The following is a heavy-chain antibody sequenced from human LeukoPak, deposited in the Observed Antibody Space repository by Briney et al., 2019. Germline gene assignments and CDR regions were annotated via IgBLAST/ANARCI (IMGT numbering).Heavy chain of an antibody. CDR3: ARGGYYDSSGYYPLGY. D-gene: IGHD3-22*01. CDR2: ISSSSSYI. V-gene: IGHV3-21*01. J-gene: IGHJ4*02. CDR1: GFTFSSYS. Sequence: GGSLRLSCAASGFTFSSYSMNWVRQAPGKGLEWVSSISSSSSYIYYADSVKGRFTISRDNAKNSLYLQMNSLRAADTAVYYCARGGYYDSSGYYPLGYWGQGTLVTVSS.